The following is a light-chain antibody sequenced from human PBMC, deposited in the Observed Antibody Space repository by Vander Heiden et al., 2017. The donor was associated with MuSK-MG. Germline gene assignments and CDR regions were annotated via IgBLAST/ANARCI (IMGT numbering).Light chain of an antibody. V-gene: IGKV4-1*01. J-gene: IGKJ1*01. CDR2: WAS. Sequence: ATINCKSSQSVLYSSNNKNYLAWYQQKPGQPPKLLIYWASTREYGVPDRFSGRGYGTDFTLTISSLQAEDVAVYYCQHEDSTPWPFGQGTKVEIK. CDR1: QSVLYSSNNKNY. CDR3: QHEDSTPWP.